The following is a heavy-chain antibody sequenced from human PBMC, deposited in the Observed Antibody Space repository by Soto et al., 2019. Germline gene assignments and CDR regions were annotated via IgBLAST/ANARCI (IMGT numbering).Heavy chain of an antibody. CDR1: RGTFSSYA. J-gene: IGHJ3*02. V-gene: IGHV1-69*13. CDR3: ARVTLRAKDAFDI. Sequence: ASVKVSCKASRGTFSSYAISWVRQAPGQGLEWMGGIIPIFGTANYAQKFQGRVTITADESTSTAYMELSSLRSEDTAVYYCARVTLRAKDAFDIWGQGTMVTVSS. CDR2: IIPIFGTA.